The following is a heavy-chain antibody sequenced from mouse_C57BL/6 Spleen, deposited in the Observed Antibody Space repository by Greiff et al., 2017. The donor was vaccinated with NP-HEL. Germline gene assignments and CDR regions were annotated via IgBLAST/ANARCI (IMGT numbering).Heavy chain of an antibody. D-gene: IGHD2-4*01. CDR2: INSDGSST. J-gene: IGHJ4*01. CDR3: ARVGLSDYDEGNAMDY. CDR1: GFTFSDYY. Sequence: EVQLVESEGGLVQPGSSMKLSCTASGFTFSDYYMAWVRQVPEKGLEWVANINSDGSSTYYLDSLKGRFIISIDNAKNILYLQMSRLKSEDTATYYCARVGLSDYDEGNAMDYWGQGTSVTVSS. V-gene: IGHV5-16*01.